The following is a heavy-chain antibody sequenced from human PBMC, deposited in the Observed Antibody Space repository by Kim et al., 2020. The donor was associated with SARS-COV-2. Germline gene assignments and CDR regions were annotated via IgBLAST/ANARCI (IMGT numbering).Heavy chain of an antibody. V-gene: IGHV3-30*18. CDR3: AKDQAVVRYFDY. J-gene: IGHJ4*02. D-gene: IGHD2-2*01. Sequence: GGSLRLSCAASGFTFSSYGMHWVRQAPGKGLEWVAVISYDGSNKYYADSVKGRFTISRDNSKNTLYLQMNSLRAEDTAVYYCAKDQAVVRYFDYWDQGTLVTVSS. CDR2: ISYDGSNK. CDR1: GFTFSSYG.